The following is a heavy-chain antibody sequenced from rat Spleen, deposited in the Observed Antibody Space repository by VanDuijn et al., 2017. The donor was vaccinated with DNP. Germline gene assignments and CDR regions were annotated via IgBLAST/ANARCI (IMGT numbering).Heavy chain of an antibody. Sequence: EVQLVESGGGLVQPGRSLKLSCAASGFTFSDDYMAWVRQTPKKGLEWVAAISSSGGNTYYPDSVKGRFTISRDNAKSTLYLQMDSLRSEDTATYYCATVFAYWGQGVMVTVSS. CDR1: GFTFSDDY. CDR2: ISSSGGNT. J-gene: IGHJ2*01. CDR3: ATVFAY. V-gene: IGHV5-25*01.